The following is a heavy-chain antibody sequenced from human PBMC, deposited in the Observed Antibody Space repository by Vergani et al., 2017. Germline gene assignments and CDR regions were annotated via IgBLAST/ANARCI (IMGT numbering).Heavy chain of an antibody. CDR1: GDSISSGVYY. V-gene: IGHV4-31*03. CDR3: ARIPRGYCSSVICFPFDH. Sequence: QVQLQESGPGLVKPSQTLSLTCSVSGDSISSGVYYWNWIRQHPGKGLEWIGYIYSTGSTHHNPSLRRRINMSVDTSKNQFSLKLNSVTAADTAMYYCARIPRGYCSSVICFPFDHWGQGSLVTVSS. J-gene: IGHJ4*02. CDR2: IYSTGST. D-gene: IGHD2-2*01.